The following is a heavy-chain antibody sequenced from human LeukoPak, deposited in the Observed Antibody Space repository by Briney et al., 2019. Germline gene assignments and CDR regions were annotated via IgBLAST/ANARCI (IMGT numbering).Heavy chain of an antibody. V-gene: IGHV3-11*04. D-gene: IGHD2-15*01. J-gene: IGHJ1*01. CDR1: GFTFSDAW. CDR3: ARVSSGGSCYD. CDR2: ISSSGSTI. Sequence: GGSLRLSCAASGFTFSDAWMNWVRQAPGKGLEWVSYISSSGSTIYYADSVKGRFTISRDNAKNSLYLQMNSLRAEDTAVYYCARVSSGGSCYDWGQGTLVTVSS.